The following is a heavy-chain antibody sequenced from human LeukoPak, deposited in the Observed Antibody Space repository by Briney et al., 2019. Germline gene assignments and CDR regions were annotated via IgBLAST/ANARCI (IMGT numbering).Heavy chain of an antibody. CDR3: ARNMVRGVYYFDY. CDR2: INSDGSST. Sequence: QPGGSLRLSCAASGFTFSSYWMHWVRQAPGKGLVWVSRINSDGSSTNYADSVKGRFTISRDNAKNTLYLQMNSLRAEDTAVYYCARNMVRGVYYFDYWGQGTLVTVSS. V-gene: IGHV3-74*01. D-gene: IGHD3-10*01. CDR1: GFTFSSYW. J-gene: IGHJ4*02.